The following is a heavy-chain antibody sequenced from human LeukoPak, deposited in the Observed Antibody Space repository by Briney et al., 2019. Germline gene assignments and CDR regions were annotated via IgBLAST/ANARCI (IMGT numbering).Heavy chain of an antibody. CDR1: GFTFDDYA. V-gene: IGHV3-9*01. D-gene: IGHD2-15*01. J-gene: IGHJ4*02. CDR3: AKAPVSGGSSAYYFDY. CDR2: ISWNSGSI. Sequence: GRSLRLSCAASGFTFDDYAMQWVRQAPGKGLEWVSGISWNSGSIGYADSAKGRFTISRDNAKNSLYLQMNSLRAEDTALYYCAKAPVSGGSSAYYFDYWGQGTLVTVSS.